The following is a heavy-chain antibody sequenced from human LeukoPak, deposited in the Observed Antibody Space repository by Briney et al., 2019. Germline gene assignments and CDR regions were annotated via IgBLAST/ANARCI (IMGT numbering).Heavy chain of an antibody. V-gene: IGHV1-46*01. CDR1: GYTFTSYY. Sequence: ASVKVSRKASGYTFTSYYMHWVRQAPGQGLEWMGIINPSGGSTSYAQKFQGRVTMARDTSTSTVYMELSSLRSEDTAVYYCAREIAAAWTYFDYWGQGTLVTVSS. CDR3: AREIAAAWTYFDY. J-gene: IGHJ4*02. D-gene: IGHD6-13*01. CDR2: INPSGGST.